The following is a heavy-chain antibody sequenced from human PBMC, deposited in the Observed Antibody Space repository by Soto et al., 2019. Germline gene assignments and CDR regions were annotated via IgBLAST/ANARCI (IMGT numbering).Heavy chain of an antibody. CDR2: INYSGST. V-gene: IGHV4-30-4*01. CDR3: ASCSGGSCPNYYFDY. D-gene: IGHD2-15*01. Sequence: QVQLQESGPGLVKPSQTLSLTCTVSGGSISSGDYYWSWIRQPPGKGLEWIGYINYSGSTYYNPSLKSRVTISVDTSKNQFSLKLSSVTAADTAVYYCASCSGGSCPNYYFDYWGQGTLVTVSS. CDR1: GGSISSGDYY. J-gene: IGHJ4*02.